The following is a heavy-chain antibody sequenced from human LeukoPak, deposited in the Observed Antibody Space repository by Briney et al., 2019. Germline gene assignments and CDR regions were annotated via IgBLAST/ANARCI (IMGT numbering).Heavy chain of an antibody. D-gene: IGHD6-19*01. J-gene: IGHJ4*02. V-gene: IGHV3-33*06. CDR2: IWYDGSNK. CDR1: GVTFSSYG. CDR3: AKGAGQLGWYGGPDY. Sequence: GGSVRLSCAASGVTFSSYGMLWVRQAPGEGREWVAVIWYDGSNKYYADSVKGRFTIYRDNSKNTLYLQMNSLRAEDTAVYYCAKGAGQLGWYGGPDYWGQGTLVTVSS.